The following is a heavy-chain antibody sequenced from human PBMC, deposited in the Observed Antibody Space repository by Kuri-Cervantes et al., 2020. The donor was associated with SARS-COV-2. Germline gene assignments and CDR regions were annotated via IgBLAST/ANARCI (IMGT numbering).Heavy chain of an antibody. D-gene: IGHD2-2*01. CDR3: ATVPPRYCSSTSCYPRKEAIQFWFDP. Sequence: ASVKVSCKASGYTFTSYDINWVRQATGQGLEWMGWMNPNSGNTGYAQKFQGRVTITRNTSISTAYMDLSSLRSEGTAVYYCATVPPRYCSSTSCYPRKEAIQFWFDPWGQGTLVTVSS. CDR2: MNPNSGNT. CDR1: GYTFTSYD. J-gene: IGHJ5*02. V-gene: IGHV1-8*03.